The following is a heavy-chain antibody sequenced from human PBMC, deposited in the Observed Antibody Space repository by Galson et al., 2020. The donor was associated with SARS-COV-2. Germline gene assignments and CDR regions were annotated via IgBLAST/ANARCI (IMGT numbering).Heavy chain of an antibody. J-gene: IGHJ4*02. CDR3: ASGYSSSWYTIDQ. CDR2: IYTGGQT. D-gene: IGHD6-13*01. V-gene: IGHV3-66*01. Sequence: GESLKISCAASGFRVSSTYMSWVRQAPGKGLEWVSIIYTGGQTYYGDSVKGRFTISRDTSKNTLYLQMNNLRDEDTAVYHCASGYSSSWYTIDQWGQGTQVTVSS. CDR1: GFRVSSTY.